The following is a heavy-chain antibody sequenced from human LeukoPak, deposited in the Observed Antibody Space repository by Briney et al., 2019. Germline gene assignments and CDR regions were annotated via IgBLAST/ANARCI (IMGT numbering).Heavy chain of an antibody. CDR2: INPNSGGT. V-gene: IGHV1-2*06. J-gene: IGHJ5*01. D-gene: IGHD6-19*01. CDR3: ARVEADSRGWFVY. Sequence: ASVKVSCKASGYTFTGYYMHWVRQAPGQGLEWMGRINPNSGGTNYAQKFQGRVTMTRDTSISTAYMELSRLRSDDTAVYYCARVEADSRGWFVYWGQGTLVTVSS. CDR1: GYTFTGYY.